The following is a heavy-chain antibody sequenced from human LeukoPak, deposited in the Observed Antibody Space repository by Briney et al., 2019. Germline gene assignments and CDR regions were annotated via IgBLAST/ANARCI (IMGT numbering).Heavy chain of an antibody. CDR2: ISYDGSNK. CDR1: GFTFSSYA. D-gene: IGHD2-8*01. CDR3: ARDYTLNGCMDY. Sequence: PGGSLRLSCAASGFTFSSYAMHWVRQAPGKGLEWVAVISYDGSNKYYADSVKGRFTISRDNSKNTLYLQMNSLRAEDTAVYYCARDYTLNGCMDYWGQGTLVTVSS. J-gene: IGHJ4*02. V-gene: IGHV3-30-3*01.